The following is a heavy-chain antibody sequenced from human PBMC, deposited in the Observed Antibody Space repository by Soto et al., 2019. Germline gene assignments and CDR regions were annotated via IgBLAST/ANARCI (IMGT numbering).Heavy chain of an antibody. CDR3: ARHSNGGSSISGLRIHYYYGMDV. D-gene: IGHD3-3*01. J-gene: IGHJ6*02. V-gene: IGHV5-10-1*01. CDR2: IDPSDSYT. Sequence: PGESLKISCKGSGYSFTSYWISWVRQMPGKGLEWMGRIDPSDSYTNYRPSFQGHVTISADKSISTAYLQWSSLKASDTAMYYCARHSNGGSSISGLRIHYYYGMDVWGQGTTVTVSS. CDR1: GYSFTSYW.